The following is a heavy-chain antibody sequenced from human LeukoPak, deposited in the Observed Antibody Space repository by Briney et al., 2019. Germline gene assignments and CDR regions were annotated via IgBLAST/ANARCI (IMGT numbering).Heavy chain of an antibody. Sequence: SETLSLTCTVSGGSITSSTYYWGWIRQPPGKGLEWIGSFYYSGSTYYNASLKSRVTISVDTSKNHFSLKLSSVTAADTAVYYCTTTTRGWYGVGDYWGQGTLLTVSS. V-gene: IGHV4-39*02. CDR3: TTTTRGWYGVGDY. J-gene: IGHJ4*02. D-gene: IGHD6-19*01. CDR2: FYYSGST. CDR1: GGSITSSTYY.